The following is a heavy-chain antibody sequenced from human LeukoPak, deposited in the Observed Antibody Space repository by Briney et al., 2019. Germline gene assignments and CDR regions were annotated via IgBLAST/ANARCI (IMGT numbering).Heavy chain of an antibody. CDR1: GGIFSSYA. V-gene: IGHV1-69*13. J-gene: IGHJ4*02. CDR3: VRRPITMVRGLIPLVYYFEY. CDR2: IITIFGKA. Sequence: SVTVSCQASGGIFSSYAISWVRQPAGHGREWMGGIITIFGKANYAHNFQGRATIHAHESTNTAYMEVSGLRSQDTAVYYCVRRPITMVRGLIPLVYYFEYWGQGTLVT. D-gene: IGHD3-10*01.